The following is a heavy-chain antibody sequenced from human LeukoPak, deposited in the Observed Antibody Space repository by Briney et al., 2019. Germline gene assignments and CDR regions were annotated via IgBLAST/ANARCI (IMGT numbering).Heavy chain of an antibody. CDR3: ARGLGYCTNGVCSNFDY. CDR2: IWYDGSNK. J-gene: IGHJ4*02. CDR1: GFTFSSYG. V-gene: IGHV3-33*01. D-gene: IGHD2-8*01. Sequence: GGSLRLSCAASGFTFSSYGMHWVRQAPGKGLEWVAVIWYDGSNKYYADSVKGRFTISRDNSKNALYLQMNSLRAEDTAVYYCARGLGYCTNGVCSNFDYWGQGTLVTVSS.